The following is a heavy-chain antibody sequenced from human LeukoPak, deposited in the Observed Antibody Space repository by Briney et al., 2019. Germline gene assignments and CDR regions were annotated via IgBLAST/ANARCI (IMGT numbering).Heavy chain of an antibody. CDR3: ARDSYYQGQGRVSDWFDP. V-gene: IGHV1-24*01. CDR1: GYTLTELS. CDR2: FDPEDGET. D-gene: IGHD1-26*01. J-gene: IGHJ5*02. Sequence: ASVKVSCKVSGYTLTELSMHWVRQAPGEGLEWMGGFDPEDGETIYAQKFQGRVTMTEDTSTDTAYMELSSLRSEDTAVYYCARDSYYQGQGRVSDWFDPWGQGTLVTVSS.